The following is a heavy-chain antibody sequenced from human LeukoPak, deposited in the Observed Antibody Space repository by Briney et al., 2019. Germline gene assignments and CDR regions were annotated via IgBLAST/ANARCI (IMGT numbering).Heavy chain of an antibody. Sequence: GGSLRLSCAASGFTFSNAWMSWVRQAPGKGLEWVGHIKSKTDGGTTDYAAPVKGRFTISRDDSKNTLYLQMNSLKTEDTAVYYCTTGRWLSFDYWGQGTLVTVSS. CDR3: TTGRWLSFDY. CDR2: IKSKTDGGTT. D-gene: IGHD5-24*01. CDR1: GFTFSNAW. J-gene: IGHJ4*02. V-gene: IGHV3-15*01.